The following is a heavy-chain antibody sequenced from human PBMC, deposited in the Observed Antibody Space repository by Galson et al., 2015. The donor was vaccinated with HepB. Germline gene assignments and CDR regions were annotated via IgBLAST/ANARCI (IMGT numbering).Heavy chain of an antibody. CDR1: GYTFNSYS. V-gene: IGHV1-18*01. CDR3: ARDLFEDSSGWFDTFDI. D-gene: IGHD6-19*01. J-gene: IGHJ3*02. CDR2: ISTYKGNT. Sequence: SVKVSCKASGYTFNSYSISWVRQAPGQGLEWMGWISTYKGNTNYAQKFQGRVTMTTDTSASTAYMELRSLRSDDSAVYYCARDLFEDSSGWFDTFDIWGQWTMVTVSS.